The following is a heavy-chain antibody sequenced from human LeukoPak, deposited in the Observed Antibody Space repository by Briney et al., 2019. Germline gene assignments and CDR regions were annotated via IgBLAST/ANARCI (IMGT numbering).Heavy chain of an antibody. V-gene: IGHV4-38-2*02. D-gene: IGHD3-3*01. CDR1: GYSISSGYF. Sequence: SETLSLTCTVSGYSISSGYFWGWIRQPPGKGLGWIHTIYYSGSTYYNPSLKGRVTISLDASKNQFYLQLSSVTAADTAVYYCARGSGYYGEDFEYWGQGTLVTVSS. CDR3: ARGSGYYGEDFEY. CDR2: IYYSGST. J-gene: IGHJ4*02.